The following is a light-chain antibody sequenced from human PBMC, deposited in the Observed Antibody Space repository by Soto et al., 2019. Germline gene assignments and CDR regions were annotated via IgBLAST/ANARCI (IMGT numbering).Light chain of an antibody. V-gene: IGLV2-14*01. Sequence: QSALTQPASVSGSPGQSITLSCTGTSSDVGGYNYVSWYQQHPGKAPKLMIYDVSNRPSGVSNRFSGSKSGNTASLTISGLQAEDEADYYCSSYTSSSTYVLGTGTKLTVL. CDR3: SSYTSSSTYV. CDR1: SSDVGGYNY. J-gene: IGLJ1*01. CDR2: DVS.